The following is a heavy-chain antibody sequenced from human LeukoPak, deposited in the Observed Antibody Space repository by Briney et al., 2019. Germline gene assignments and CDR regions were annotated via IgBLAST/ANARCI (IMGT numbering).Heavy chain of an antibody. CDR3: ARASFWESPINWFAP. CDR2: IITYNGNT. J-gene: IGHJ5*02. D-gene: IGHD3-16*01. V-gene: IGHV1-18*01. Sequence: VASVKVSCKASGYTFTTYGISWVRQAPGQGLEWMGYIITYNGNTNYAQKLQGRVTMTTDTSTSTAHMELSRLTSDDTAVYYCARASFWESPINWFAPWGQGTLVTVSS. CDR1: GYTFTTYG.